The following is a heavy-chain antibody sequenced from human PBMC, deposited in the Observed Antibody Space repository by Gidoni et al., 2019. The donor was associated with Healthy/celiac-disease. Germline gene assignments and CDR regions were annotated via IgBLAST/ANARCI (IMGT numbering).Heavy chain of an antibody. CDR1: GFHFSSYA. D-gene: IGHD6-13*01. CDR3: AKPLRGIADAFDI. J-gene: IGHJ3*02. V-gene: IGHV3-23*01. Sequence: EVQLLESGGGLVQPGGSLRLSCSSSGFHFSSYAMSWVRQAPGKGLEWVSAISGSGGSTYYADSVKGRFTISRDNSKNTLYLQMNSLRAEDTAVYYCAKPLRGIADAFDIWGQGTMVTVSS. CDR2: ISGSGGST.